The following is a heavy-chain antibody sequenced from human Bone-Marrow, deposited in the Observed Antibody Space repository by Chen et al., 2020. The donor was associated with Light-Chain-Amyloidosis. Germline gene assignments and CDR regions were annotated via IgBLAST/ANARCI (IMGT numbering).Heavy chain of an antibody. D-gene: IGHD2-2*01. CDR3: AREDCSSNNCPFDY. CDR1: GFTFSQYW. CDR2: IKEDGSTR. V-gene: IGHV3-7*01. Sequence: VLLVRSGGGLVQPGGSLSLSCEASGFTFSQYWMTWVRQAPGEGLEWVANIKEDGSTRYYADSVKARVTISRDNAKNSLFLQMDSLRAEDTAVYYCAREDCSSNNCPFDYWGQGILVTVSS. J-gene: IGHJ4*02.